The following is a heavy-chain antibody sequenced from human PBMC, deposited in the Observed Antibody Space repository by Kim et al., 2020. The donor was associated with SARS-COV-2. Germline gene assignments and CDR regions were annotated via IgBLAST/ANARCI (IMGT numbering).Heavy chain of an antibody. Sequence: GGSLRLSCAASGFTFDDYAMHWVRQAPGEGLEWVSGISWNSGSIGYADSVKGRFTISRDNAKNSLYLQMNSLRAEDTALYYCAKDISYGSGSYYNGIDYWGQGTLVTVSS. CDR2: ISWNSGSI. CDR1: GFTFDDYA. CDR3: AKDISYGSGSYYNGIDY. V-gene: IGHV3-9*01. D-gene: IGHD3-10*01. J-gene: IGHJ4*02.